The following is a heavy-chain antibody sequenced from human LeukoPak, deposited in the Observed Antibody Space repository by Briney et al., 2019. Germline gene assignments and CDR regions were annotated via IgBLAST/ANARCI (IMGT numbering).Heavy chain of an antibody. Sequence: HPGGSLRLSCAASGFTFSSYWMHWVRQAPGKGLVWVSRINSDGSSTSYADSVKGRFTISRDNAKNTLYLQMNSLRAEDTAVYCCARAPGIAVAAIDYWGQGTLVTVSS. D-gene: IGHD6-19*01. V-gene: IGHV3-74*01. J-gene: IGHJ4*02. CDR2: INSDGSST. CDR1: GFTFSSYW. CDR3: ARAPGIAVAAIDY.